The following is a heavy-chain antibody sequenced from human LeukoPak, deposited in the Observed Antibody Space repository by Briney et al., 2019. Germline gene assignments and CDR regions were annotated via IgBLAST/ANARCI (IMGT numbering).Heavy chain of an antibody. D-gene: IGHD3-22*01. CDR2: INHSGST. V-gene: IGHV4-34*01. Sequence: PSETLSLTCAVYGGSFSGYYWSWIRQPPGKGLEWIGEINHSGSTNYNPSLKSRVIISVDTSKNQFSLKLSSVTAADTAVYYCARGTRNYYDSSGYSFDYWGQGTLVTVSS. J-gene: IGHJ4*02. CDR1: GGSFSGYY. CDR3: ARGTRNYYDSSGYSFDY.